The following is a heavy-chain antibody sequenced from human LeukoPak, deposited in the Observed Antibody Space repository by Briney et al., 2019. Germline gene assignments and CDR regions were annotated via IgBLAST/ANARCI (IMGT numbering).Heavy chain of an antibody. CDR3: ARGVVVVISAPMDY. CDR2: INPNSGGT. Sequence: ASVKASCKASGYSFVLYGISWVRQAPGQGLEWMGWINPNSGGTNYAQKFQGRVTMTRDTSISTAYMELSRLRSDDTAVYYCARGVVVVISAPMDYWGQGTLVTVSS. J-gene: IGHJ4*02. D-gene: IGHD3-22*01. CDR1: GYSFVLYG. V-gene: IGHV1-2*02.